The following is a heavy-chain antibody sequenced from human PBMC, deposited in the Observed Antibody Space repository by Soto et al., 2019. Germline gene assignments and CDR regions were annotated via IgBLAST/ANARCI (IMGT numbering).Heavy chain of an antibody. CDR3: AKNGDFDYDAFDV. D-gene: IGHD3-16*01. Sequence: HPGGSLRLSCAASDSTIRRYAMSWVRQAPGKGLEWVSGITGNSARIYYADSVKGRFSISRDNSKNTLYLQMDTLRAEDTAVYYCAKNGDFDYDAFDVWGQETVVTVSS. V-gene: IGHV3-23*01. J-gene: IGHJ3*01. CDR2: ITGNSARI. CDR1: DSTIRRYA.